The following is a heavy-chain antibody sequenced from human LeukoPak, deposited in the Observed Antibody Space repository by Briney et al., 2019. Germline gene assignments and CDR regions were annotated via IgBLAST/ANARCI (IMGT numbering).Heavy chain of an antibody. D-gene: IGHD3-10*01. CDR2: IYYSGST. Sequence: SQTLSLTCTVSGGSISSGGYYWSWIRQHSGKGLEWIGYIYYSGSTYYNPSLKSRVTISVDTSKNQFSLKLSSVTAADTAVYYCARDRAQSHYGMDVWGQGTTVTVSS. CDR3: ARDRAQSHYGMDV. J-gene: IGHJ6*02. CDR1: GGSISSGGYY. V-gene: IGHV4-31*03.